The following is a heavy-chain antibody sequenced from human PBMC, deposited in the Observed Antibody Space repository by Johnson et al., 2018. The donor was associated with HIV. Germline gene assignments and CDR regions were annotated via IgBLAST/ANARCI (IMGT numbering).Heavy chain of an antibody. CDR3: TTPGGTRGVFAFDI. J-gene: IGHJ3*02. V-gene: IGHV3-30*19. CDR1: GFTFSSYG. Sequence: QVQLVESGGGLVQPGGSLRLSCAASGFTFSSYGMHWVRQAPGKGLEWVAFISYDGSNKYYADSVKGRFTISRDNSKNTLYLQMNSLKTEDTAVYYCTTPGGTRGVFAFDIWGQGTMVTVSS. D-gene: IGHD4-23*01. CDR2: ISYDGSNK.